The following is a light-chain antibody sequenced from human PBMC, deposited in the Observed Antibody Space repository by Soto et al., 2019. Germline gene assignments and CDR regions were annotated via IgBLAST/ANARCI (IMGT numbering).Light chain of an antibody. CDR3: QQYGSSRRT. CDR2: GAS. V-gene: IGKV3-20*01. J-gene: IGKJ1*01. Sequence: EIVLTQSPGTLSLSPGERATLSCRASQSVSSSYLAWYQQKPGQAPRLLIYGASSRATGIPDRFSGSGSGTDFTLTISRLEPEDFAEYYYQQYGSSRRTFGQGTTV. CDR1: QSVSSSY.